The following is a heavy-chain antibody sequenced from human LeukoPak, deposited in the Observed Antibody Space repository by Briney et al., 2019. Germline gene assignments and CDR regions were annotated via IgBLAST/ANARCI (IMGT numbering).Heavy chain of an antibody. J-gene: IGHJ3*02. CDR1: GGSFSGYY. CDR3: ARGPSPRTVVTPRPAHDAFDT. Sequence: SETLSLTCAVYGGSFSGYYWSWIRQPPGKGLEWIGEINHSGSTNYNPSLKSRVTISVDTSKNQFSLKLSSVTAADTAVYYCARGPSPRTVVTPRPAHDAFDTWGQGTMVTVSS. V-gene: IGHV4-34*01. CDR2: INHSGST. D-gene: IGHD4-23*01.